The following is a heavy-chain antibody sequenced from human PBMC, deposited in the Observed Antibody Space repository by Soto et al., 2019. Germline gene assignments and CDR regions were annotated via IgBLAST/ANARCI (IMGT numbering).Heavy chain of an antibody. Sequence: GGSLRLSCAASGFTFDKFDMHWVRQAPGKGLQWVAVTSFDGNRKYYAASVKGRFTISRDNSNNTLHLQRNNLRDDASAVYYCVREGGVPAAIGHYYYGMDVWGQGTAVTVSS. J-gene: IGHJ6*02. CDR3: VREGGVPAAIGHYYYGMDV. CDR1: GFTFDKFD. CDR2: TSFDGNRK. D-gene: IGHD2-2*02. V-gene: IGHV3-30-3*01.